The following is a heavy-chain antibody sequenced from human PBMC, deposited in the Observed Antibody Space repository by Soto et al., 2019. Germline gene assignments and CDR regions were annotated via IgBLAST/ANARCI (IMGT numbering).Heavy chain of an antibody. D-gene: IGHD1-1*01. CDR3: AKDKGVFNWATSYFDY. Sequence: LRLSCAASGFTFRNYAMHWVRQSPGKGLEWVALTSYDGNNEYYTDSVKGRFTISRDNSKNTLFLQMNSPRPEDTAVYYCAKDKGVFNWATSYFDYWGQGALVTVSS. V-gene: IGHV3-30*18. CDR1: GFTFRNYA. CDR2: TSYDGNNE. J-gene: IGHJ4*02.